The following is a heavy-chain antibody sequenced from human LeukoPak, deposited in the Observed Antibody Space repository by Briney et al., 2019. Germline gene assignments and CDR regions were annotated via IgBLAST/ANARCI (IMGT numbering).Heavy chain of an antibody. D-gene: IGHD3-16*01. CDR3: ARDFDGCSYGILDY. CDR2: ISGSGGST. J-gene: IGHJ4*02. V-gene: IGHV3-23*01. Sequence: PGGSLRLSCAAPGFTFSSYAMSWVRQAPGKGLEWVSAISGSGGSTYYADYVKGRFTISRDNSKNTLYLQMNRLRAEDTAVYYCARDFDGCSYGILDYWGQGTLVIFSS. CDR1: GFTFSSYA.